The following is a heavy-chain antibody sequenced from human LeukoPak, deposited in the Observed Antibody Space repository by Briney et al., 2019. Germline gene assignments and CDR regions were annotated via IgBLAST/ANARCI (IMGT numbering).Heavy chain of an antibody. J-gene: IGHJ4*02. CDR3: ARILGDDSSGYWDY. CDR1: GGSISSYY. Sequence: SETLSLTCTVSGGSISSYYWSWIRQPPGKGLEWIGYIYYSGSTNYNPSLKSRVTISVDTSKNQFSLKLSSVTAADTAVYYRARILGDDSSGYWDYWGQGTLVTVSS. V-gene: IGHV4-59*01. CDR2: IYYSGST. D-gene: IGHD3-22*01.